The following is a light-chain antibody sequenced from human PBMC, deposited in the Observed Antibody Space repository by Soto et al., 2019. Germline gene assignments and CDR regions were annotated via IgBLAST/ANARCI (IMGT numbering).Light chain of an antibody. Sequence: DIQMTQSPSSLSASVGDRVTITCRASQSISNYLNWYQQKPGKAPKXMISLASTLETGVPSRFSVVISGTDGTITLSSLQPEDSSTYDGQQFDDLPRTFGGGTKVDIK. V-gene: IGKV1-33*01. CDR2: LAS. CDR3: QQFDDLPRT. J-gene: IGKJ4*01. CDR1: QSISNY.